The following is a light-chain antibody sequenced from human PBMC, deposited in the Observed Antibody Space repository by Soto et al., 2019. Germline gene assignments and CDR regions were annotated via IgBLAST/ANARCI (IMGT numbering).Light chain of an antibody. Sequence: EIVMTQSPATLSVSPGERATLYCRASPSVSTNLAWYQQKPGQAPRLLINGASTRATAIPARFSGSGSGTEFTLTISSLQSEDFAVYYCQQYHNWPLTFGGGTRVDIK. CDR3: QQYHNWPLT. V-gene: IGKV3-15*01. CDR1: PSVSTN. CDR2: GAS. J-gene: IGKJ4*01.